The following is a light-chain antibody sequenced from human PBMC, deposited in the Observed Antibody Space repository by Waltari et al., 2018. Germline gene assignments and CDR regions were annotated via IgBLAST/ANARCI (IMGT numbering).Light chain of an antibody. CDR1: QTISSW. Sequence: DIQMTQSPSTLSTSIGDRVTITCRSSQTISSWLAWYQQKPEKAPKLLINTASSLESGVPSRFSGSGSGPEFTLTISSLQPDDFATYYCQQYDRLPVTFGQGTKLGIK. J-gene: IGKJ2*01. CDR2: TAS. CDR3: QQYDRLPVT. V-gene: IGKV1-5*03.